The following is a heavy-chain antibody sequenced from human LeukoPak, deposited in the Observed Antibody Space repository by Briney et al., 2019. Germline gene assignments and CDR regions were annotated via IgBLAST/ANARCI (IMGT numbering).Heavy chain of an antibody. CDR1: GYTFTRYD. CDR2: MNPSSGNT. D-gene: IGHD3-22*01. Sequence: SSVKVSCKASGYTFTRYDINRVRQATGQRLEWMGWMNPSSGNTCYPHKLRGIVTMPGHPSISTAYMHPSTLRAEDAAVYYCARTPCDSSGYYFDSWGQGTMVTVSS. V-gene: IGHV1-8*01. J-gene: IGHJ4*02. CDR3: ARTPCDSSGYYFDS.